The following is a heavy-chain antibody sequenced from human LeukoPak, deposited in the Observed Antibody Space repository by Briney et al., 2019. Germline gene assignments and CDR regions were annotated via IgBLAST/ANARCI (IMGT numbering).Heavy chain of an antibody. D-gene: IGHD3-16*01. CDR1: GLTFNNYA. Sequence: GGSLRLSCAVSGLTFNNYAMSWVRQAPGKGLEWVSAISKSGDHTYYAASAKGRFTIYRDNSKNTQYLQMSSLRAEDTAVYYCATSWGPDTSAFRWGRDGMDVWGQGTTVIVS. CDR3: ATSWGPDTSAFRWGRDGMDV. CDR2: ISKSGDHT. J-gene: IGHJ6*02. V-gene: IGHV3-23*01.